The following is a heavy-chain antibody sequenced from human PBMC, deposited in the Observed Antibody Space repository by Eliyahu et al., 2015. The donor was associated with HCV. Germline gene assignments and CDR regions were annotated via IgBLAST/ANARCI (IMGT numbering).Heavy chain of an antibody. CDR1: GXRVSNNGXA. CDR2: TYYRSYWGS. CDR3: ARDFLWAFDI. V-gene: IGHV6-1*01. D-gene: IGHD2-21*01. J-gene: IGHJ3*02. Sequence: QVQLXQSGPGLVKASQXLPLTXXISGXRVSNNGXAWNWLRQSPSKGLEWLGRTYYRSYWGSDYGLSVQSRITITPDTSKNQFSLQLDSVTPEDTGVYYCARDFLWAFDIWGQGTMVTVSS.